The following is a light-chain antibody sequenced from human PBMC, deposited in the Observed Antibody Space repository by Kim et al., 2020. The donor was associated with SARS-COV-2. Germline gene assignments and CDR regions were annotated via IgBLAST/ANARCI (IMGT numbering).Light chain of an antibody. CDR1: QSISRW. J-gene: IGKJ1*01. V-gene: IGKV1-5*03. Sequence: ASVADRVTITYRASQSISRWFAWYQQKPGKAPKLLIYQASSLESGVPSSFSGSGSGTEFTLTISSLQPDDFATYYCQQYHTYPWTFGQGTKLEI. CDR3: QQYHTYPWT. CDR2: QAS.